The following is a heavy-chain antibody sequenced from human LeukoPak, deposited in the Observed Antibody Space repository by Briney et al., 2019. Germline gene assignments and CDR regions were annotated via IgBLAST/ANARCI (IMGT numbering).Heavy chain of an antibody. CDR2: IYYSGST. Sequence: PSETLSLTCTVSGGSISSHYWSWIRQPPGKGLEWIGYIYYSGSTNYNPSLKSRVTISVDTSKNQFSLKLSSVTAADTAVYYCARTSLGTAIDYWGQGTLVTVSS. V-gene: IGHV4-59*08. CDR1: GGSISSHY. D-gene: IGHD5-18*01. CDR3: ARTSLGTAIDY. J-gene: IGHJ4*02.